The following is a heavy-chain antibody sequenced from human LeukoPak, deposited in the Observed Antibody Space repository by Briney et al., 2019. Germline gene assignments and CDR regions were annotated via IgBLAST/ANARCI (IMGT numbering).Heavy chain of an antibody. Sequence: GGSLRLSCAASGFTVSSNYMSWVRQAPGKGLGWVSVIYSGGSTYYADSVKGRFTISRHNSNNTLYLQMNSLRAEDTAVYYCARDGGSGSYQEYIWGQGTMVTVSS. D-gene: IGHD1-26*01. V-gene: IGHV3-53*04. CDR2: IYSGGST. CDR1: GFTVSSNY. CDR3: ARDGGSGSYQEYI. J-gene: IGHJ3*02.